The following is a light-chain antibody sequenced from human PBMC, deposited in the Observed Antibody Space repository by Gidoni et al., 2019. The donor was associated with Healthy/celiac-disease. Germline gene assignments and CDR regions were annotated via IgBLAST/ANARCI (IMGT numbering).Light chain of an antibody. J-gene: IGKJ1*01. V-gene: IGKV3-20*01. Sequence: EIVLTQSPGTMSLSPGESATLACRASQSVSSSYLAWCQQKPGQAPRLLIYGASSRATGIPDRFRGSGSGTDFTLTISRLEPEDFAVYFCQQYGSSPWTFGQGTKVEIK. CDR3: QQYGSSPWT. CDR2: GAS. CDR1: QSVSSSY.